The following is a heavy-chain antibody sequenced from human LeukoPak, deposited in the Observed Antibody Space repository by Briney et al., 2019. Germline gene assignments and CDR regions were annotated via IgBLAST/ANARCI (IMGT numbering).Heavy chain of an antibody. Sequence: GGSLRLSCAASGFTFSNYAMSGVRQAPGKELEWVSAITGSGAYMNYADSVKGRFTISRDTSKSTVYLQMNSLRDEDTAIYYCARRSGIDKGNFDYWGQGTLVTVSS. V-gene: IGHV3-23*01. J-gene: IGHJ4*02. CDR1: GFTFSNYA. D-gene: IGHD3-10*01. CDR3: ARRSGIDKGNFDY. CDR2: ITGSGAYM.